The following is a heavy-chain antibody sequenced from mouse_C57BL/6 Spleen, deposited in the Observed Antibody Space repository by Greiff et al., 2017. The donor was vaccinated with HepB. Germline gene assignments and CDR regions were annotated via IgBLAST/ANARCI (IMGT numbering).Heavy chain of an antibody. J-gene: IGHJ4*01. CDR2: INPNNGGT. Sequence: EVQLQQSGPELVKPGASVKIPCKASGYTFTDYNMDWVKQSHGKSLEWIGDINPNNGGTIYNQKFKGKATLTVDKSSSTAYMELRSLTSEDTAVYYCARSPYYYGSSYDAMDYWGQGTSVTVSS. V-gene: IGHV1-18*01. CDR1: GYTFTDYN. D-gene: IGHD1-1*01. CDR3: ARSPYYYGSSYDAMDY.